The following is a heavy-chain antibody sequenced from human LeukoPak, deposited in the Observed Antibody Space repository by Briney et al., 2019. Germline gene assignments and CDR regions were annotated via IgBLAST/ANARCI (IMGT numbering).Heavy chain of an antibody. V-gene: IGHV4-59*12. CDR2: IYYRGTT. CDR3: ARTILGGIAAASWYYYYMDV. J-gene: IGHJ6*03. CDR1: GGSISSYY. D-gene: IGHD6-13*01. Sequence: SETLSLTCTVSGGSISSYYWSWIRQPPGKGLEWIGYIYYRGTTNYNPSLKSRVTISLDTSKNQFSLKLSSVTAADTAVYYCARTILGGIAAASWYYYYMDVWGKGTTVTVSS.